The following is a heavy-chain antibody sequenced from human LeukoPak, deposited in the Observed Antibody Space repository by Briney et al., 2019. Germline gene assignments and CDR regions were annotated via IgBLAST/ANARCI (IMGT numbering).Heavy chain of an antibody. D-gene: IGHD6-13*01. CDR2: IYHSGST. CDR1: GGSISSSNW. J-gene: IGHJ4*02. Sequence: SGTLSLTCAVSGGSISSSNWWSWVRQPPGKGLEWIGEIYHSGSTNYNPSLKSRVTISVDRSKNQFSLKLSSVTAADTAVYYCARALPYSSSWYGAFDYWGQRTLVTVSS. CDR3: ARALPYSSSWYGAFDY. V-gene: IGHV4-4*02.